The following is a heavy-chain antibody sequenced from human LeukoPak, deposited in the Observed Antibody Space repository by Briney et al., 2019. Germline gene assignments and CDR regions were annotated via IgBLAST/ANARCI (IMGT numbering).Heavy chain of an antibody. CDR2: INSDGSST. CDR3: AKSGSYPNDAFDI. Sequence: GGSLRLSCAASGFTFSSYWMHWVRQAPGKGLVWVSRINSDGSSTSYADSVKGRFTISRDNAKNTLYLQMNSLRAEDTAVYYCAKSGSYPNDAFDIWGQGTMVTVSS. D-gene: IGHD1-26*01. J-gene: IGHJ3*02. CDR1: GFTFSSYW. V-gene: IGHV3-74*01.